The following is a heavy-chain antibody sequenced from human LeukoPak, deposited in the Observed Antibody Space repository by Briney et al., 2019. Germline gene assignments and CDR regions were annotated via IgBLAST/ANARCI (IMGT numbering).Heavy chain of an antibody. CDR1: GFTFSSYS. J-gene: IGHJ4*02. V-gene: IGHV3-21*01. CDR2: ISSSSSYI. D-gene: IGHD2-2*01. Sequence: GGSLRLSCAASGFTFSSYSMNWVRQAPRKGLEWVSSISSSSSYIYYADSVKGRFTISRDNAENSLYLQMNSLRVEDTAVYYCARAPTVLVGYCSSSSCQADYWGQGTLVTVSS. CDR3: ARAPTVLVGYCSSSSCQADY.